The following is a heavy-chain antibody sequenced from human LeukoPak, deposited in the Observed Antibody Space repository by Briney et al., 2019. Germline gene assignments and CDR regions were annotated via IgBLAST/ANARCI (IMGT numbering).Heavy chain of an antibody. CDR1: GFTFSSYW. V-gene: IGHV3-7*01. Sequence: GGSLRLSCVASGFTFSSYWMSWVRQTPGKGLEWVANIKQDGSEKNYIDSVKGRFTISRDNGKDSLYLQMNRLRADDTAIYYCARERGSGSYHPFDPWGQGTLAIVSS. D-gene: IGHD3-10*01. J-gene: IGHJ5*02. CDR3: ARERGSGSYHPFDP. CDR2: IKQDGSEK.